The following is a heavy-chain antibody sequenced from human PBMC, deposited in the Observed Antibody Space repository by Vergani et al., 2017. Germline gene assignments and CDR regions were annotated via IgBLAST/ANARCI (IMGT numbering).Heavy chain of an antibody. CDR3: ARNPYCGGDCYSDAFDI. CDR1: GGSINSGGYY. J-gene: IGHJ3*02. D-gene: IGHD2-21*02. V-gene: IGHV4-31*03. CDR2: IYYSGST. Sequence: QVQLQESGPTLVKPSQTLSLTCTVSGGSINSGGYYWSWIRQHPGKGLEWIGYIYYSGSTNYNPSLKSRVTISVDTSKNQFSLKLSSVTAADTAVYYCARNPYCGGDCYSDAFDIWGQGTMVTVSS.